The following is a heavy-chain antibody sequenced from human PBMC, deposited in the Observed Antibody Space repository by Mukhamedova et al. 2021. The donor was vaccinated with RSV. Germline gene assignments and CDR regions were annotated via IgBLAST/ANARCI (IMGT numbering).Heavy chain of an antibody. CDR3: SKDGDPPSFSGVCYSYYFYH. CDR1: A. Sequence: AMSWVRQAPGKGLERVSAITGSGSTYNADSVKGRFTISRDNSKNTLYLQMNSVRADDTAVYYCSKDGDPPSFSGVCYSYYFYHLV. V-gene: IGHV3-23*01. D-gene: IGHD2-21*02. J-gene: IGHJ4*01. CDR2: ITGSGST.